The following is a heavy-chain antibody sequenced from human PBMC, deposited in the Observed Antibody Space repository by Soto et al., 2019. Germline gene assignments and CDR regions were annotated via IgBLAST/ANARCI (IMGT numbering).Heavy chain of an antibody. V-gene: IGHV3-48*02. J-gene: IGHJ4*02. D-gene: IGHD5-12*01. CDR1: GFTFSSYS. CDR3: AREGRYSGSDYFDY. CDR2: ISSSSSTI. Sequence: GGSLRLSCGASGFTFSSYSMNWVRQAPGKGLEWISYISSSSSTIFYADSVKGRFTISRDNDKNSLYLQMNNLRDEDTAVYFCAREGRYSGSDYFDYWGQGTLVTVSS.